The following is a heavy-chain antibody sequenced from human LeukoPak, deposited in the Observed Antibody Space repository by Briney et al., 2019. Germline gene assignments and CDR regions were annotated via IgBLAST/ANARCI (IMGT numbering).Heavy chain of an antibody. CDR1: GYTISSVYY. Sequence: SETLSFTSTVSGYTISSVYYWGWIRQPPGKGLEWIGSIYHSTSTYYNPPVKSRVTISVDTSKNQFSLKLSSVTAADTAVYYCARDASPIRGGQPTDAFDIWGQGTMVTVSS. CDR3: ARDASPIRGGQPTDAFDI. V-gene: IGHV4-38-2*02. D-gene: IGHD2-21*01. J-gene: IGHJ3*02. CDR2: IYHSTST.